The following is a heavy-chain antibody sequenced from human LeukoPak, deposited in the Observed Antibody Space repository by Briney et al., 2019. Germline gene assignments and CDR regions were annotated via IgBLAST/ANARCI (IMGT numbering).Heavy chain of an antibody. V-gene: IGHV4-34*01. J-gene: IGHJ4*02. CDR3: ARVALTGTNPFDY. D-gene: IGHD1-20*01. Sequence: SETLSLTCAVYGGSPSGYYWSWIRQPPGKGLEWIGEINHSGSTNYNPSLKSRVTISVDTSKNQFSLKLSSVTAADTAVYYCARVALTGTNPFDYWGQGTLVTVSS. CDR1: GGSPSGYY. CDR2: INHSGST.